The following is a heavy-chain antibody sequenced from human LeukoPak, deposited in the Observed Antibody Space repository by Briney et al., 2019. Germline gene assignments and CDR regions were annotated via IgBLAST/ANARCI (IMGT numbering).Heavy chain of an antibody. CDR3: ARAVWGQKRGRQQLSSFDY. D-gene: IGHD6-13*01. J-gene: IGHJ4*02. CDR2: IYYSGST. Sequence: PSETLSLTCTVSGGSISSSSYYWGWIRQPPGKGLEWLGYIYYSGSTYYNPSLKSRVTISVDTSKNQFSLKLSSVTAADTAVYYCARAVWGQKRGRQQLSSFDYWGQGTLVTVSS. CDR1: GGSISSSSYY. V-gene: IGHV4-31*03.